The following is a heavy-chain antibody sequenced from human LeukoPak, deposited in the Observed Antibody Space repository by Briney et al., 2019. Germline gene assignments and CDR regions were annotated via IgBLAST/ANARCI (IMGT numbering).Heavy chain of an antibody. CDR1: GFIFSQYS. V-gene: IGHV3-48*01. J-gene: IGHJ5*02. D-gene: IGHD5-12*01. CDR3: ARDAGNSGYGCDL. Sequence: PGGSLRLSCAASGFIFSQYSMNWGRQAPGKGLEWVSHIRSSSETFYADSVKGGVTISRDNARNSRYLQMNNLRGEDTAIYYCARDAGNSGYGCDLWGQGTLVTVSS. CDR2: IRSSSET.